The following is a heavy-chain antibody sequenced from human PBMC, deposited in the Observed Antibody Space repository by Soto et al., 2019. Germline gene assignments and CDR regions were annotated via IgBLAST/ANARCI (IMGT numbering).Heavy chain of an antibody. CDR2: IIPLFGTT. CDR1: GDTFKNCV. V-gene: IGHV1-69*01. J-gene: IGHJ6*02. D-gene: IGHD3-10*01. Sequence: QVQVVQSGVEVRRPGSSVKVSCKASGDTFKNCVISWGRQAPGQGLEWMGGIIPLFGTTDFAQRFQGRLTITTDESTTTAYMELSRLRSEDTATYSCAAELGFGKLSVVWGQGTTVIVSS. CDR3: AAELGFGKLSVV.